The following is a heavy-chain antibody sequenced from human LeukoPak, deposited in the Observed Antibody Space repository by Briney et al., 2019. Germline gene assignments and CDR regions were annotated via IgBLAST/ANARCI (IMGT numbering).Heavy chain of an antibody. CDR2: ISYDGSNK. D-gene: IGHD2-2*01. CDR1: GFTFSSYA. Sequence: GGSLRLSCVASGFTFSSYAMHWVRQAPGRGLEWVAVISYDGSNKYYADSVKGRFTISRDNSKNTLYLQMNSLRAEDTAVYYCARAQTPDIVVVPAAPPLDYWGQGTLVTVSS. CDR3: ARAQTPDIVVVPAAPPLDY. J-gene: IGHJ4*02. V-gene: IGHV3-30-3*01.